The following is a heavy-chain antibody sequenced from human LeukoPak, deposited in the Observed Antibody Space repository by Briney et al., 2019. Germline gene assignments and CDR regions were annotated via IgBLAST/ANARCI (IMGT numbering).Heavy chain of an antibody. Sequence: GGSLRLSCTASGFNYDKYAMHWVRQRPGKGLEWVAVISADGTTDHADSVKGRFTVSRDNSKESLFLQMSSLRDEDTALYYCATWAFYHGLDVWGQGTPVTVSS. J-gene: IGHJ6*02. CDR2: ISADGTT. D-gene: IGHD1-26*01. V-gene: IGHV3-43*02. CDR1: GFNYDKYA. CDR3: ATWAFYHGLDV.